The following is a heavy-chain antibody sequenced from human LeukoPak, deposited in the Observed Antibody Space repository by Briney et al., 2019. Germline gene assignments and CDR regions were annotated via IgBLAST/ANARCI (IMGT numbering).Heavy chain of an antibody. Sequence: GGALRLSCAASGFTFSSYAMHWVRQAPGKGLVWVSRIKSDGISTSYADSVKGLFTISRDNAKNTLYLNMNTLRAEDTAVYYCARDGNYYDSSGPADYWGQGTLVTVSS. J-gene: IGHJ4*02. CDR3: ARDGNYYDSSGPADY. D-gene: IGHD3-22*01. CDR2: IKSDGIST. CDR1: GFTFSSYA. V-gene: IGHV3-74*01.